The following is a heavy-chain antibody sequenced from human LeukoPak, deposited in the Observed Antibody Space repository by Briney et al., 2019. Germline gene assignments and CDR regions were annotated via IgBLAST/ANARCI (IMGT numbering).Heavy chain of an antibody. CDR1: GFTVSSNY. Sequence: GGSLRLSCAASGFTVSSNYMSWVRQAPGKGLEWVPVIYSGGSTYYADSVKGRFTISRDNSKNTLYLQMNSLRAEDTAVYYCARYWILDYYDSSGYLDYWGQGTLVTVSS. CDR2: IYSGGST. J-gene: IGHJ4*02. CDR3: ARYWILDYYDSSGYLDY. V-gene: IGHV3-53*01. D-gene: IGHD3-22*01.